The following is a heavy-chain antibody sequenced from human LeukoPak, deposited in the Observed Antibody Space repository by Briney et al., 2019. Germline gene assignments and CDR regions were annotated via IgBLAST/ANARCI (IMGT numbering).Heavy chain of an antibody. V-gene: IGHV4-61*05. J-gene: IGHJ4*02. CDR1: GGSISSSSYY. CDR3: ARRITGTSRFDY. CDR2: IYYSGST. Sequence: SETLSLTCTVSGGSISSSSYYWSWIRQPPGKGLEWIGNIYYSGSTNYNPSLKSRVTISVDTSKSQFSLKLSSVTAADTAVYYCARRITGTSRFDYWGQGTLVTVSS. D-gene: IGHD1-20*01.